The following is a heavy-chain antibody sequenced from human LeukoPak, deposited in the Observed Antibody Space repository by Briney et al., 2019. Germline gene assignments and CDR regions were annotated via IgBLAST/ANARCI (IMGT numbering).Heavy chain of an antibody. CDR3: ARDRIGSGFDP. V-gene: IGHV4-59*01. D-gene: IGHD2-15*01. J-gene: IGHJ5*02. Sequence: SETLSLTCTVSGGSLSGYYWSWIRQTPGKGLDWIGNIYYSGGSKYNPSLKSRVTISVDTSKNQFSLKLSSVTAADTAVYYCARDRIGSGFDPWGQGTLVTVSS. CDR1: GGSLSGYY. CDR2: IYYSGGS.